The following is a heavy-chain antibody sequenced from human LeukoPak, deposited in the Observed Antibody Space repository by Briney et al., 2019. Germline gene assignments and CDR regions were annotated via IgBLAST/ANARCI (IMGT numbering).Heavy chain of an antibody. CDR3: ARGRYGGKRGYFDL. CDR2: IYSGGST. V-gene: IGHV3-66*01. J-gene: IGHJ2*01. Sequence: GGSLRLSCAASGFTVSSNYMSWVRQAPGKRLEWVSVIYSGGSTYYADSVKGRFTISRDNSKNTLYLQMNSLRAEDTAVYYCARGRYGGKRGYFDLWGRGTLVTVSS. CDR1: GFTVSSNY. D-gene: IGHD3-10*01.